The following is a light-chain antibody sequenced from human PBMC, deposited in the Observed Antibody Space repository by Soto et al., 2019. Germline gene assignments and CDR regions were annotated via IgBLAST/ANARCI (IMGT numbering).Light chain of an antibody. CDR3: LQYESYYT. CDR1: QNINRW. CDR2: DAS. Sequence: DILMTQSPSTLSASVGDRVTLTCRASQNINRWLAWYQQKPGKALKLLISDASTLESGVPSRFSGSGSGTEFTLTISSLQPDDFASYYCLQYESYYTFGQGTKVDIK. V-gene: IGKV1-5*01. J-gene: IGKJ2*01.